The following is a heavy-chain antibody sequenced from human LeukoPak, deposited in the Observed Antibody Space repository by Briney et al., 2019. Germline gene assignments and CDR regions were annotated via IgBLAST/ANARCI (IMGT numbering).Heavy chain of an antibody. CDR3: ARNNEPDYWYYMDV. CDR2: ISGSGGST. V-gene: IGHV3-23*01. CDR1: GFTFSSYA. Sequence: PGGSLRLSCAASGFTFSSYAMSWVRQAPGKGLEWVSAISGSGGSTYYADSVKGRFTISRDNSKNTLYLQMNSLRAEDTAVYYCARNNEPDYWYYMDVWGKGTTVTVSS. D-gene: IGHD1-14*01. J-gene: IGHJ6*03.